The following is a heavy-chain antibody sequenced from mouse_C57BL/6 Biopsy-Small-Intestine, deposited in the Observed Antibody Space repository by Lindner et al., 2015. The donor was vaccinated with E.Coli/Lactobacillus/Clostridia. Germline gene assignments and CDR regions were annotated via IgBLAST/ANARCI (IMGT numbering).Heavy chain of an antibody. V-gene: IGHV1-20*01. CDR1: GYSFTGYF. CDR2: INPYNSDT. J-gene: IGHJ3*01. CDR3: SRSTYNYNTYDACFAY. D-gene: IGHD2-12*01. Sequence: VQLQESGPELVKPGTSVKMSCKASGYSFTGYFMNWVKQSHGRSLEWIGRINPYNSDTFYNPKFKGKATLTVDKSSNTAHMELRSLTSEDSALYYCSRSTYNYNTYDACFAYWGQGTLVTVSA.